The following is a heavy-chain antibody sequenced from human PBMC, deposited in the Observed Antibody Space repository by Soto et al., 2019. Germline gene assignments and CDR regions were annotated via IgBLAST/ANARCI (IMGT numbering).Heavy chain of an antibody. CDR2: ITATGDRT. Sequence: EVQLVESGGGLVQPGGSLRLSCAASGFTFSSYEMNWVRQAPGKGLEWVAAITATGDRTYYADSVTGRFTISRDNSKKTHYLQMTSLRAEDTAMYYCATMNGYFEYWGQGTPVTVSS. V-gene: IGHV3-23*04. J-gene: IGHJ4*02. CDR1: GFTFSSYE. D-gene: IGHD3-22*01. CDR3: ATMNGYFEY.